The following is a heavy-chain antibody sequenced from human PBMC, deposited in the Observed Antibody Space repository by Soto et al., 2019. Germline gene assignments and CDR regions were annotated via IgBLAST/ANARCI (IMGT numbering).Heavy chain of an antibody. J-gene: IGHJ4*02. Sequence: PSETLSLTCTVSGDSMSGFYWSWVRQTPGKGLEWIGYINYVGRTSFYSPSLQSRVTISLDSSKIQFSLILSSVTAADTAVYFCARFRRNYFDYWGQGTQVTVSS. CDR1: GDSMSGFY. CDR2: INYVGRTS. D-gene: IGHD3-10*01. CDR3: ARFRRNYFDY. V-gene: IGHV4-59*01.